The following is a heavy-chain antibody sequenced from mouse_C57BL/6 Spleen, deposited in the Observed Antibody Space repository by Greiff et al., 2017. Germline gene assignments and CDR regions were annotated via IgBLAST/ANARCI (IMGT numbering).Heavy chain of an antibody. J-gene: IGHJ1*03. CDR3: ARAIYYYGSSYWYFDV. D-gene: IGHD1-1*01. Sequence: QVQLQQSGAELVRPGASVKLSCTASGYTFTDYYINWVQQRPGQGLEWIARIYPGSGNTYYNEKVKGKATLTAEKSSSTAYMQLSSLTSEDSAVYFCARAIYYYGSSYWYFDVWGTGTTVTVSS. V-gene: IGHV1-76*01. CDR2: IYPGSGNT. CDR1: GYTFTDYY.